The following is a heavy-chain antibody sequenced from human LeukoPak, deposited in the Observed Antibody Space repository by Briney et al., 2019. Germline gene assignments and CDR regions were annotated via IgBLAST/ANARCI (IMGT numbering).Heavy chain of an antibody. CDR3: AKEETAAGFDY. D-gene: IGHD6-13*01. J-gene: IGHJ4*02. CDR1: GFTFSSYA. CDR2: ISGSGGST. Sequence: GGSLRLSCADSGFTFSSYAMSWGRDAPGKGGGRVSDISGSGGSTYYADSVKGRFTISRENSKSTLYLQMNSLRAEDTAVYYCAKEETAAGFDYWGQGTLVTVSS. V-gene: IGHV3-23*01.